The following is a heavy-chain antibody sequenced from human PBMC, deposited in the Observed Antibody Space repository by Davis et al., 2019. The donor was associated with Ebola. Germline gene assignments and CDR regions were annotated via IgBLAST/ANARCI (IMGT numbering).Heavy chain of an antibody. V-gene: IGHV3-33*01. CDR1: GFTFSSYG. CDR3: ARLGSGWGLDY. Sequence: PGGSLRLSCAASGFTFSSYGMLWVRQAPGKGLEWVAVIWYDGSNKYYADSVKGRFTISRDQSKKTQYLQMNSLRVDDTAIYYCARLGSGWGLDYWGQGTLVTVSS. D-gene: IGHD6-19*01. J-gene: IGHJ4*02. CDR2: IWYDGSNK.